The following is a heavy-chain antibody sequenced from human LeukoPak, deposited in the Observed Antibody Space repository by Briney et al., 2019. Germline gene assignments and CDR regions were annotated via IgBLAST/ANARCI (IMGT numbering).Heavy chain of an antibody. CDR2: IIPIFGTA. CDR3: ARDIAVAGTVWFDP. J-gene: IGHJ5*02. D-gene: IGHD6-19*01. Sequence: SVKVSCKASGGNFSGYAISWVRQAPGQGLEWMGVIIPIFGTANYAQKFQGRVTITADESTSTAYMELSSLRSEDTAVYYCARDIAVAGTVWFDPWGQGTLVTVSS. CDR1: GGNFSGYA. V-gene: IGHV1-69*01.